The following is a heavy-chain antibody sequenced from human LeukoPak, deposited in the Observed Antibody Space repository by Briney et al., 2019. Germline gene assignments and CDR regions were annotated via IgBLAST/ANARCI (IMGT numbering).Heavy chain of an antibody. J-gene: IGHJ4*02. Sequence: ASVKVSCKASGYTFTSYYMHWVRQAPGQGLEWMGIINPSGGSTSYAQKFQGRVTMTRDTSTSTVYMELSSLRSEDTAVYYCAREKWELLRGLNVHLDYWGQGTLVTVSS. CDR3: AREKWELLRGLNVHLDY. D-gene: IGHD1-26*01. CDR2: INPSGGST. V-gene: IGHV1-46*01. CDR1: GYTFTSYY.